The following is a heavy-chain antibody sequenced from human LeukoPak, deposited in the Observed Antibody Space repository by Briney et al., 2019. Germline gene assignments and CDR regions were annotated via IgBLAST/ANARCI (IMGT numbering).Heavy chain of an antibody. CDR2: ISSTGTYK. Sequence: GGSLRLSCAASGFTFSGYSMNWVRQAPGKGLEWVSSISSTGTYKYYAGSVGGRFTISRDNADNSLYLQMNSLRAEDTAVYYCARSSGWFEGDSWGQGTLVTVSS. CDR3: ARSSGWFEGDS. D-gene: IGHD6-19*01. CDR1: GFTFSGYS. J-gene: IGHJ4*02. V-gene: IGHV3-21*01.